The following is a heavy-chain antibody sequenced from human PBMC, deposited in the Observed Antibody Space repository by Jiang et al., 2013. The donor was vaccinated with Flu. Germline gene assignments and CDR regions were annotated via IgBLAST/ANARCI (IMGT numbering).Heavy chain of an antibody. CDR1: GGSISSYY. Sequence: GLVKPSETLSLTCTVSGGSISSYYWSWIRQPPGKGLEWIGYIYYSGSTNYNPSLKSRVTISVDTSKNQFSLKLSSVTAADTAVYYCARGPGGYCSSTSCYGGFRYYFDYWGQGTLVTVSS. V-gene: IGHV4-59*01. CDR3: ARGPGGYCSSTSCYGGFRYYFDY. CDR2: IYYSGST. J-gene: IGHJ4*02. D-gene: IGHD2-2*01.